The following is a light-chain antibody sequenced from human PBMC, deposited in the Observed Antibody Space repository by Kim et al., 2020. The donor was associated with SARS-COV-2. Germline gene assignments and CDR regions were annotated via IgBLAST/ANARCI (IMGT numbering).Light chain of an antibody. CDR3: QQYNKSPYT. J-gene: IGKJ2*01. V-gene: IGKV3-20*01. CDR1: HSITNNY. CDR2: GAS. Sequence: LSSGERSTLSCGASHSITNNYLAWYQQRPGQAPRLLIFGASSRATGIPDRFSGSGSGTDFTLTISRLEPEDFAVYYCQQYNKSPYTFGQGTKLEI.